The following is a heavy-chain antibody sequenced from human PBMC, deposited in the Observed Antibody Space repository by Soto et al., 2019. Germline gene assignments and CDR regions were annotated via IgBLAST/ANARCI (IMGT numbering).Heavy chain of an antibody. CDR1: GDTFNFYS. V-gene: IGHV1-69*02. Sequence: QVQLVQSGAEVKKPGSSVKVSCKASGDTFNFYSINWVRQAPGLGLEWVGRFNPILSMSNSAQKFQGRVTLTADKSASTAYMVLSSLSSDDMAMYYCATSYGSGSRAFDYWGQGALVTVSS. J-gene: IGHJ4*02. D-gene: IGHD3-10*01. CDR2: FNPILSMS. CDR3: ATSYGSGSRAFDY.